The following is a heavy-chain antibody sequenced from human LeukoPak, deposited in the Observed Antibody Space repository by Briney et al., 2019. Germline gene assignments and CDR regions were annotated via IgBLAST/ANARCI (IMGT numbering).Heavy chain of an antibody. J-gene: IGHJ5*02. CDR2: IYYSGT. Sequence: PSETLSLTCTVSGGSISSSSHYWGWIRQPPGKGLEWIGSIYYSGTNYNPSLKSRVTISLDTSKNQFSLKLTSLTAADTAVYYCARGHSKAFNVYSFDPWGQGTLVTVSS. CDR3: ARGHSKAFNVYSFDP. CDR1: GGSISSSSHY. V-gene: IGHV4-39*07. D-gene: IGHD2/OR15-2a*01.